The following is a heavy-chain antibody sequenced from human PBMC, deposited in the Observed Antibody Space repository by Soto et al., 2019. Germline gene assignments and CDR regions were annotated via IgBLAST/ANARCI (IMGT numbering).Heavy chain of an antibody. CDR2: IYYSGST. CDR1: GDSIRSYY. V-gene: IGHV4-59*12. CDR3: ARGQDIVVSLGAFDI. Sequence: AAETLALTCTVSGDSIRSYYWSWIRQPPGKGLEWIGYIYYSGSTNYNPSLKSRVTISVDTSKNQFSLKLSSVTAADTAVYYCARGQDIVVSLGAFDIWGQGTMVTVSS. J-gene: IGHJ3*02. D-gene: IGHD2-2*01.